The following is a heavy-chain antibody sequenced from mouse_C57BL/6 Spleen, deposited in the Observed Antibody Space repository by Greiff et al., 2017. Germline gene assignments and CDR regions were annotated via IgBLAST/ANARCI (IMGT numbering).Heavy chain of an antibody. D-gene: IGHD1-1*01. V-gene: IGHV1-5*01. Sequence: VQLKQSGTVLARPGASVKMSCKTSGYTFTSYWMHWVKQRPGQGLEWIGAIYPGNSDTSDNQKFKGKAKLTAVTSASTAYMELSSLTNEDSAVYYCTRSATVVGAMDYWGQGTSVTVSS. J-gene: IGHJ4*01. CDR1: GYTFTSYW. CDR3: TRSATVVGAMDY. CDR2: IYPGNSDT.